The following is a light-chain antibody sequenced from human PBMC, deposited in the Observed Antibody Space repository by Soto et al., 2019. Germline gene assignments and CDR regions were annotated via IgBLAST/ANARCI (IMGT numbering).Light chain of an antibody. J-gene: IGKJ4*01. CDR2: DAS. V-gene: IGKV3-15*01. CDR1: QSVHID. Sequence: IGMTQSQATLSVSPGEGATLSCRASQSVHIDLAWYQQKPGQAPRLLIYDASTRATGIPARFSGSGSGTEFTLTISSLQSEDFAVYYCQQYTNWPPLTFGGGTKVEI. CDR3: QQYTNWPPLT.